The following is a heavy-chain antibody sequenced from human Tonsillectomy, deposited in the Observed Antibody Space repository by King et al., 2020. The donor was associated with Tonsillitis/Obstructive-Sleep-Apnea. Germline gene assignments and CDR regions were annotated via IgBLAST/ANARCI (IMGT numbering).Heavy chain of an antibody. V-gene: IGHV1-18*01. CDR3: ARENRDIVATIKFDY. J-gene: IGHJ4*02. D-gene: IGHD5-12*01. CDR1: GYTFTSYG. Sequence: QLVQSGAEVKKPGASVKDSCKTSGYTFTSYGINWVRQAPGQGLEWMGWVSAYNGDTNYAQKLQGRVTMTTDTSTSTAYMELRSLRSDDTAVYYCARENRDIVATIKFDYWGQGTLVTVSS. CDR2: VSAYNGDT.